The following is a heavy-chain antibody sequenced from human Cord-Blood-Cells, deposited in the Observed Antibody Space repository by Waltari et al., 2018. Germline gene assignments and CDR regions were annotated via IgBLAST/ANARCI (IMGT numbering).Heavy chain of an antibody. CDR2: INAGNGNT. D-gene: IGHD3-3*01. CDR1: GYTFTSYA. V-gene: IGHV1-3*01. Sequence: QVQLVQSGAEVKKPGASVKVSCKASGYTFTSYAMHWVRQAPGQRLEWMGWINAGNGNTKYSQKFQGRVTITRDTSASTAYMELSSLRSEDTAVYYCARDGSTYYDFWSGYLRPYYYGSDTPDFDYWGQGTLVTVSS. J-gene: IGHJ4*02. CDR3: ARDGSTYYDFWSGYLRPYYYGSDTPDFDY.